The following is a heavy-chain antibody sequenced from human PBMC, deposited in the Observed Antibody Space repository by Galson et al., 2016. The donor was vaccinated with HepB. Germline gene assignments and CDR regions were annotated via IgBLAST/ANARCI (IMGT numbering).Heavy chain of an antibody. CDR1: GFRYSSYS. Sequence: SLRLSCAASGFRYSSYSMNWVRQAPGKGLGWISYISTSSETISYADSVKGRFTISRDNARNSVSLLMNSLRVEDTAVYYCAKAGVYNWNDVDLEYWGQGTLVTVSS. CDR2: ISTSSETI. CDR3: AKAGVYNWNDVDLEY. D-gene: IGHD1-1*01. V-gene: IGHV3-48*03. J-gene: IGHJ4*02.